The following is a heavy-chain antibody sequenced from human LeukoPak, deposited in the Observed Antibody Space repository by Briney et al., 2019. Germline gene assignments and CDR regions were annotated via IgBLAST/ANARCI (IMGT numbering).Heavy chain of an antibody. CDR3: ARGLGYCSGGSCYAFDY. V-gene: IGHV1-8*03. Sequence: ASVKVPCKASGYTFTSYDINWVRQATGQGLEWMGWMNPNSGNTGYAQKFQGRVTITRNTSISTAYMELSSLRSEDTAVYYCARGLGYCSGGSCYAFDYWGQGTLVTVSS. J-gene: IGHJ4*02. CDR1: GYTFTSYD. CDR2: MNPNSGNT. D-gene: IGHD2-15*01.